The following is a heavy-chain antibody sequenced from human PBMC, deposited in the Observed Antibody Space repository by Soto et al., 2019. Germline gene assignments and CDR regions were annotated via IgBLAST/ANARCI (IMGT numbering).Heavy chain of an antibody. D-gene: IGHD2-15*01. V-gene: IGHV1-69*13. CDR1: SGTFSSYA. Sequence: SVKVSCKTSSGTFSSYAIRWVRHAAGQGLEWMGGIIPIFGTANYSQKFQGRVTITADESTSTAYMELSSLRSEDTAVYYCARAGDISFVEGYYGMDVWGQGTTVTVSS. J-gene: IGHJ6*02. CDR2: IIPIFGTA. CDR3: ARAGDISFVEGYYGMDV.